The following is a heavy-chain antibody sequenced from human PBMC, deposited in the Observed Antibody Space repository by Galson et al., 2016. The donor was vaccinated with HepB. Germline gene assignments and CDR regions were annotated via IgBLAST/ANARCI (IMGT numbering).Heavy chain of an antibody. D-gene: IGHD3-10*01. J-gene: IGHJ3*02. V-gene: IGHV3-74*01. CDR1: GFTFSSYW. Sequence: SLRLSCAASGFTFSSYWMHWVRQAPGKGLVWVSRINSDGSSTSYADSVKGRFTISRDNAKNTLYLKMNSLRAEDTAVYYCARSQYYYGSGSYYDDAFDIWGQGTMVTVSS. CDR2: INSDGSST. CDR3: ARSQYYYGSGSYYDDAFDI.